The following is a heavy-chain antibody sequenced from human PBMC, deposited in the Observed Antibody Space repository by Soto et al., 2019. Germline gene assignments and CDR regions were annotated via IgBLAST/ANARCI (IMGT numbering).Heavy chain of an antibody. CDR3: ARDFVPGRMVRGVSAFDI. CDR2: ISAYNGNT. Sequence: QVQLVQSGAEVKKPRASVKVSCKASGYTFISYGISWVRQAPGQGLEWMGWISAYNGNTNYAQKVQGRVTMTTDTSTSTAYMELKSLRSDDTAVYYCARDFVPGRMVRGVSAFDIWGQGTMVTVSS. CDR1: GYTFISYG. V-gene: IGHV1-18*04. J-gene: IGHJ3*02. D-gene: IGHD3-10*01.